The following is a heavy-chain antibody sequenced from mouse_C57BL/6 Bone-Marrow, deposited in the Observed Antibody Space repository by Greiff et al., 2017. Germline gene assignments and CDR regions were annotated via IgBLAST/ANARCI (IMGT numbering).Heavy chain of an antibody. Sequence: EVQVVESGGDSVKPGGSLKLSCAASGFTFSSYGMSWVRQTPDKRLEWVATISSGGSYTYYPDSVKGRFTISRDNAKNTLYLQMSSLKSEDTAMYYCARDGNYPYAMDYWGQGTSVTVSS. CDR3: ARDGNYPYAMDY. V-gene: IGHV5-6*01. D-gene: IGHD2-1*01. CDR1: GFTFSSYG. J-gene: IGHJ4*01. CDR2: ISSGGSYT.